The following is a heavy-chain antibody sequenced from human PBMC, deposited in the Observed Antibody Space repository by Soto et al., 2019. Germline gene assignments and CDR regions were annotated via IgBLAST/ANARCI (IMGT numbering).Heavy chain of an antibody. V-gene: IGHV1-3*01. CDR1: GYTFTTYA. Sequence: GGSVEVSCKASGYTFTTYAMPLVRPAPGQRLEWMGWINAGNGNTKYSQKFQGRVTITRDTSASTAYMELSSLRSEDTAVYYCARAPVVTATTIDYWGQGTLVTVSS. CDR3: ARAPVVTATTIDY. CDR2: INAGNGNT. J-gene: IGHJ4*02. D-gene: IGHD2-21*02.